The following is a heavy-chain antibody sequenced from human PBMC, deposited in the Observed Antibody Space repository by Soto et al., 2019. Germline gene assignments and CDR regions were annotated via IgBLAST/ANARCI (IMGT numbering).Heavy chain of an antibody. D-gene: IGHD3-10*01. CDR3: AKVGYGSGSYYNLPYYYGMDV. CDR2: LSYDGSNK. V-gene: IGHV3-30*18. CDR1: GFTFSSYG. J-gene: IGHJ6*02. Sequence: HPGGSLRLSCAASGFTFSSYGMHWVRQAPGKGLEWVAVLSYDGSNKYYADSVKGRFTISRDNSKNTLYLQMNSLRAEDTAVYYCAKVGYGSGSYYNLPYYYGMDVWGQGTTVTVSS.